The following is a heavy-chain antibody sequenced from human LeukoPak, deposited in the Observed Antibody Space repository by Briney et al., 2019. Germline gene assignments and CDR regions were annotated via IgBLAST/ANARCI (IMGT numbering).Heavy chain of an antibody. CDR2: MNPNSGNT. CDR3: ARGLRYFDWLLGDY. Sequence: GASVKVSCKASGYTFTSYDINWVRQATGQGLEWMGWMNPNSGNTGYAQKFQGRVTMTRNTSISTAYMELSSLRSEDTAVYYCARGLRYFDWLLGDYWGQGTLVTVSS. J-gene: IGHJ4*02. V-gene: IGHV1-8*01. CDR1: GYTFTSYD. D-gene: IGHD3-9*01.